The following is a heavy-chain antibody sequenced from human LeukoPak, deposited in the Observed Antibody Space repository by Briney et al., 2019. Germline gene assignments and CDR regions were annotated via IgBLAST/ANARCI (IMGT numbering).Heavy chain of an antibody. CDR2: INPNSGGT. CDR3: APGFSYVIGHLFDY. Sequence: ASVKVSCKASGYAFTRYYMHWVRQAPGQGLEWMGWINPNSGGTNYAQKFQGRVTMTRDTSISTAYMELSRLRSDDTAVYYCAPGFSYVIGHLFDYWGQGTLVTVSS. D-gene: IGHD3-16*01. V-gene: IGHV1-2*02. CDR1: GYAFTRYY. J-gene: IGHJ4*02.